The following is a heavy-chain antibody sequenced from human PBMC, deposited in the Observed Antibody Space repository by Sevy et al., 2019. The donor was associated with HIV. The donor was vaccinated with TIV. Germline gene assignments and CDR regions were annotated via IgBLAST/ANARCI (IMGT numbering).Heavy chain of an antibody. Sequence: GGSLRLSCAASGFTFSANWMNWVRQAPGKGLEWVANIKADGSDKHYVGSVEGGFTISSDNAKNLLFRQMNGLRVEDTAVYYCAHETFGRFESWGQGTLVTVSS. CDR3: AHETFGRFES. D-gene: IGHD3-16*01. J-gene: IGHJ4*02. CDR1: GFTFSANW. CDR2: IKADGSDK. V-gene: IGHV3-7*01.